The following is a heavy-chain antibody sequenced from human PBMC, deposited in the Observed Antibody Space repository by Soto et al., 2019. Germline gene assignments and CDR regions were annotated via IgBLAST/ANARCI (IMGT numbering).Heavy chain of an antibody. CDR2: ISGSGRST. CDR3: AKDQEYSSSSGFDY. V-gene: IGHV3-23*01. D-gene: IGHD6-6*01. CDR1: RFTVTSYA. J-gene: IGHJ4*02. Sequence: PGGSLRLSCAASRFTVTSYAMSGVRQAPGKGLEWVSGISGSGRSTYYADSVKGRFTISRDNPKNTLYLQMNSLRAEDTAVFYCAKDQEYSSSSGFDYWGQGTLVTVSS.